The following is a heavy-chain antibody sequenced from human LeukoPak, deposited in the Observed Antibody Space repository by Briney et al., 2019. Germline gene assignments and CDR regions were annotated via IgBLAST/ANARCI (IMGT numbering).Heavy chain of an antibody. CDR2: VYYSGKT. Sequence: SGTLSLTCTVSGGSINRYYWSWIRQPPGKGLEWMGYVYYSGKTKYNPSLKSRVSISVDTSKNQFSLKLSSVTAADTAVYYCARSAIDAFDIWGQGTMVTVSS. J-gene: IGHJ3*02. V-gene: IGHV4-59*08. CDR1: GGSINRYY. D-gene: IGHD6-25*01. CDR3: ARSAIDAFDI.